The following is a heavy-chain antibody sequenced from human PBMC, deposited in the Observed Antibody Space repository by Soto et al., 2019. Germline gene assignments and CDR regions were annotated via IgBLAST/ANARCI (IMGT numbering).Heavy chain of an antibody. V-gene: IGHV3-30*18. CDR2: ISHAGSEK. CDR3: AKDLEQQLHDWGIDY. J-gene: IGHJ4*02. D-gene: IGHD4-4*01. Sequence: QVQLVESGGGVVQPGRSLRLSCAASGFTFNTYGMHWVRQAPGKGLEWVAVISHAGSEKYYADSVKGRFTISRDNSKNTLHLQMNSLRAEDTAVYYCAKDLEQQLHDWGIDYWGQGTRVTVSS. CDR1: GFTFNTYG.